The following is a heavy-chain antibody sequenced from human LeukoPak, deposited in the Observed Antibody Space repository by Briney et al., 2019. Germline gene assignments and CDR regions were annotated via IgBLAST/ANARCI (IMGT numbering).Heavy chain of an antibody. Sequence: KPSETLSLTCTVSGGSISSNSYYWGWIRQPPGKGLEWIGSIYYSGSTYYNPSLKSRVTISVDTSKNQFSLKLSSVTAADTAVYCCATLFIAAQTYYYYYMDVWGKGTTVTVSS. D-gene: IGHD6-6*01. V-gene: IGHV4-39*01. CDR2: IYYSGST. J-gene: IGHJ6*03. CDR1: GGSISSNSYY. CDR3: ATLFIAAQTYYYYYMDV.